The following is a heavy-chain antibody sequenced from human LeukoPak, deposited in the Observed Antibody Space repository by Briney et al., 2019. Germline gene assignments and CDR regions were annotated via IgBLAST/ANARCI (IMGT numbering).Heavy chain of an antibody. CDR2: IYPGDSDT. D-gene: IGHD3-16*01. Sequence: RGESLKISCKGSGYSFTSYWIGWVRQLPGKGLEWMGIIYPGDSDTRYSPSFQGQVTISADKSISTAYLQWSSLKASDTARYYFAREDPRGGFDFDYWGQGTLVTVSS. CDR1: GYSFTSYW. V-gene: IGHV5-51*01. CDR3: AREDPRGGFDFDY. J-gene: IGHJ4*02.